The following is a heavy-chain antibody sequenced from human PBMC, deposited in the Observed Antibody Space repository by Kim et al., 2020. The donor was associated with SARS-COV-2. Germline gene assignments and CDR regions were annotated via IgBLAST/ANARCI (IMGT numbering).Heavy chain of an antibody. Sequence: SLKSRLTLSVDTSKTQFSLKLSSVTASDTAVYYCARVGPMVVAAVYYFDYWGQGTLVTVSS. CDR3: ARVGPMVVAAVYYFDY. V-gene: IGHV4-31*02. D-gene: IGHD2-15*01. J-gene: IGHJ4*02.